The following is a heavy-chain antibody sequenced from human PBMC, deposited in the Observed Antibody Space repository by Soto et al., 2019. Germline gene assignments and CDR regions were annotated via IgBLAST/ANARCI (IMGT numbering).Heavy chain of an antibody. CDR1: GGSFSGYY. CDR3: AKGGHYSSPDP. J-gene: IGHJ5*02. V-gene: IGHV3-23*01. CDR2: ISGFGGST. D-gene: IGHD6-13*01. Sequence: ETLSLTCAVYGGSFSGYYWSWVRQASGKGLEWVSTISGFGGSTYYADSVKGRFTISRDNSMNTVYLQMNTLRAEDTALYYCAKGGHYSSPDPWGQGTLVTVSS.